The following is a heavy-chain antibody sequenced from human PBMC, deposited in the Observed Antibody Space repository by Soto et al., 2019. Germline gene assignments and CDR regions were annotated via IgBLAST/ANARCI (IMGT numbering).Heavy chain of an antibody. CDR2: IGTAGDT. V-gene: IGHV3-13*01. CDR3: ARAARIEGSSWHYYFDY. CDR1: GFTFSSYD. Sequence: GGSLRLSCAASGFTFSSYDMHWVRQATGKGLEWVSAIGTAGDTYYPGSVKGRFTISRENAKNSLYLQMNSLRAGDTAVYYCARAARIEGSSWHYYFDYWGQGTLVTVSS. D-gene: IGHD6-13*01. J-gene: IGHJ4*02.